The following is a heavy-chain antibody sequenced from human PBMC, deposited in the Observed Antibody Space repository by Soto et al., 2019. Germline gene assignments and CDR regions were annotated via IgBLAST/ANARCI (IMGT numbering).Heavy chain of an antibody. D-gene: IGHD5-18*01. CDR2: ISYDGSNK. V-gene: IGHV3-30*18. CDR1: GFTFSSYG. J-gene: IGHJ6*02. Sequence: QVQLVESGGGVVQPGRSLRLSCAASGFTFSSYGMHWVRQAPGKGLEWVAVISYDGSNKYYADSVKGRFTISRDNSKNTLYLQMNSLRAEDTAVYYCAKGDTAMVYYYYGMDVWGQGTTVTVSS. CDR3: AKGDTAMVYYYYGMDV.